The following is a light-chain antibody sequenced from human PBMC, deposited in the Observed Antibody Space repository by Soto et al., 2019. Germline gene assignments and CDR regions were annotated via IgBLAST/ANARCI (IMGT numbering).Light chain of an antibody. CDR2: MAS. V-gene: IGKV1-5*03. CDR1: QSLSGW. Sequence: DIQMTQSPSTLSASVGDRVTITCRASQSLSGWLAWYQQEPGKAPKLLIYMASSLASGIPSRFSGSGSGTEFTLTISSLQTDDFATYYCQQYDGYSWTFGQGTKVEIK. J-gene: IGKJ1*01. CDR3: QQYDGYSWT.